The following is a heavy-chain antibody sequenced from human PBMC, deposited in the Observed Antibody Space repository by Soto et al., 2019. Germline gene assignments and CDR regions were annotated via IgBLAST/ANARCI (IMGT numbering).Heavy chain of an antibody. CDR2: IIPIFGTA. CDR3: ARDRVYCISTSCYAEPFDY. Sequence: QVQLVQSGAEVKKPGSSVKVSCKASGGTFSSYAISWVRQAPGQGLEWMGGIIPIFGTANYAQKFQGRVTITADESTSTAYMELSSLRSEDTAVYYCARDRVYCISTSCYAEPFDYWGQGTLVTVSS. CDR1: GGTFSSYA. J-gene: IGHJ4*02. D-gene: IGHD2-2*01. V-gene: IGHV1-69*12.